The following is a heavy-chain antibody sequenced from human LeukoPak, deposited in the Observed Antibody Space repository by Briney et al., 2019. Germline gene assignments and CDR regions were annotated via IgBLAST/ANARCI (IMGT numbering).Heavy chain of an antibody. CDR1: GFIFSSAW. J-gene: IGHJ4*02. Sequence: GGSLRPSCEASGFIFSSAWMAWVRQAPGKGLEWVGRIKSKTDGGAIDYAAPVKGRFTISRDDSKNTLYLQMNSLKTEDTAVYYCTTLLAYCGGDCYHFDYWGQGTLVTVSS. CDR3: TTLLAYCGGDCYHFDY. V-gene: IGHV3-15*01. D-gene: IGHD2-21*02. CDR2: IKSKTDGGAI.